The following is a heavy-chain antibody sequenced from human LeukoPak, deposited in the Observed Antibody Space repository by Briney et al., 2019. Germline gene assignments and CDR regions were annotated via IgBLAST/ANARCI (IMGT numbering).Heavy chain of an antibody. Sequence: PGGSLSLSCAASGFTFSSYAMSWVRQAPGKGLEWVSAISGSGGSTYYADSVKGRFTISRDNSKNTLYLQMNSLRAEDTAVYYCAKDQLYTAMEGFDALDIWGQETMVTVSS. CDR2: ISGSGGST. D-gene: IGHD5-18*01. CDR3: AKDQLYTAMEGFDALDI. V-gene: IGHV3-23*01. J-gene: IGHJ3*02. CDR1: GFTFSSYA.